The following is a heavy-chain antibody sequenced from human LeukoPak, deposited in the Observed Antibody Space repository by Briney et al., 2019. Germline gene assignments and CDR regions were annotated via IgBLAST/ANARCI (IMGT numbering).Heavy chain of an antibody. CDR2: IRYDGSNK. CDR1: GFTFSSYG. Sequence: GGSLRPSCAASGFTFSSYGMHWVRQAPGKGLEWVAFIRYDGSNKYYADFVKGRFTISRDNSKNTLYLQMNSLRAEDTAVYYCAKDYGQMAGPLPTDYWGQGTLVTVSS. V-gene: IGHV3-30*02. CDR3: AKDYGQMAGPLPTDY. J-gene: IGHJ4*02. D-gene: IGHD5-24*01.